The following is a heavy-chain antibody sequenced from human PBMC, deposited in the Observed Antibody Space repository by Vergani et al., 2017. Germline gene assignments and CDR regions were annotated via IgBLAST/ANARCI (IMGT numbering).Heavy chain of an antibody. V-gene: IGHV4-39*01. CDR1: GDSIISRSYY. D-gene: IGHD3-10*01. CDR3: ASGNYYSDSTSHFRGRYFDV. CDR2: IYNSGNG. Sequence: QMQLQESGPGLVKPSETLSLTCTVSGDSIISRSYYWGWIRQPPGKGLEWIGSIYNSGNGDSSSSLKSRVTISADTSKNQFSLRLTSVTAADTAVYYCASGNYYSDSTSHFRGRYFDVWGRGTLVTVPS. J-gene: IGHJ2*01.